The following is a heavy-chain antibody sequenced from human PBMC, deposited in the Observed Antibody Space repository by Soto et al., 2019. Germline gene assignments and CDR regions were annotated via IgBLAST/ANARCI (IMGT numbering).Heavy chain of an antibody. V-gene: IGHV3-23*01. CDR3: AKGMVREVNHYYYYGMDV. Sequence: GGSLRLSCAASGFTFSSYAMSWVRQAPGKGLEWVSAISGSGGSTYYADSVKGRFTISRDNSKNTLYLQMNSLRAEDTAVYYCAKGMVREVNHYYYYGMDVWGQGTTVTVSS. CDR2: ISGSGGST. D-gene: IGHD3-10*01. J-gene: IGHJ6*02. CDR1: GFTFSSYA.